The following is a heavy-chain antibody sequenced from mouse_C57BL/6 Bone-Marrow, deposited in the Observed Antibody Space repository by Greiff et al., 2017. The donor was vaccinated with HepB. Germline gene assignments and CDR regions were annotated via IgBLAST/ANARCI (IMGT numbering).Heavy chain of an antibody. CDR2: INPDSSTI. Sequence: EVKLMESGGGLVQPGGSLKLSCAASGIDFSRYWMSWVRRAPGKGLEWIGEINPDSSTINYAPSLKDKFIISRDNPKNTLYLQMSKVRSEDTALYYCARPFYGYDRAWFAYWGQGTLVTVSA. D-gene: IGHD2-2*01. V-gene: IGHV4-1*01. CDR3: ARPFYGYDRAWFAY. J-gene: IGHJ3*01. CDR1: GIDFSRYW.